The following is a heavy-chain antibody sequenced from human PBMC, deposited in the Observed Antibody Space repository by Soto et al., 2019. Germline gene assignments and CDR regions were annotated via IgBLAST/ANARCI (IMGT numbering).Heavy chain of an antibody. Sequence: PSETLSLTCTVSGGSIRSGDYYWIWIRHPPGKGLEWIGYIYYSGSTYYNPSLKSRVTISVDTSKNQFSLKLSSVTAADTAVYYCARDSSRGHNYYYGMDVWGQGTTVTVSS. D-gene: IGHD6-13*01. V-gene: IGHV4-30-4*01. J-gene: IGHJ6*02. CDR1: GGSIRSGDYY. CDR2: IYYSGST. CDR3: ARDSSRGHNYYYGMDV.